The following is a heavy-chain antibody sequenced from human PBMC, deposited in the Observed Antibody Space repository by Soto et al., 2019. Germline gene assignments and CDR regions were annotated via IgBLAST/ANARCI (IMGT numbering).Heavy chain of an antibody. J-gene: IGHJ6*02. V-gene: IGHV3-30*18. CDR1: GFTFSSYG. CDR2: ISYDGSNK. D-gene: IGHD6-19*01. CDR3: AKAPEAVALLKLKYYYYGMDV. Sequence: VQLLESGGGLVQPGRSLRLSCAASGFTFSSYGMHWVRQAPGKGLEWVAVISYDGSNKYYADSVKGRFTISRDNSKNTLYLQMNSLRAEDTAVYYCAKAPEAVALLKLKYYYYGMDVWGQGTTVTVSS.